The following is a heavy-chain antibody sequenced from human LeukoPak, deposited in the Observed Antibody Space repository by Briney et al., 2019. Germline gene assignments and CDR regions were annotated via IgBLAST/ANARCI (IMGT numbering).Heavy chain of an antibody. CDR2: IYYSGST. Sequence: PSETLSLTCTVSGGSISSGDYYWAWIRQPPGKGLEWIGSIYYSGSTYYIPSLKSRVTISVDTSKNQFSLKLSSVTAADTAVYYCARGRHSDIYGSGSYYPFDYWGQGTLVTVSS. D-gene: IGHD3-10*01. J-gene: IGHJ4*02. CDR1: GGSISSGDYY. V-gene: IGHV4-39*07. CDR3: ARGRHSDIYGSGSYYPFDY.